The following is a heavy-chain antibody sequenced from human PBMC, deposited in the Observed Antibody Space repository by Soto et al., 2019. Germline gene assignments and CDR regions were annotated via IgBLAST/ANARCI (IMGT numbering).Heavy chain of an antibody. Sequence: QVRLVESGGGVVQPGRSLRLSCTASGFSFSSYAMYLFRQLPGKGLERVAVISHDGINKHYADSVKGQVTVSRDSSNHSLELQLNSMRGEDTAMYYCASDVYSSDNFVTRFEPGGKGTLVTVSS. D-gene: IGHD6-19*01. CDR1: GFSFSSYA. CDR3: ASDVYSSDNFVTRFEP. V-gene: IGHV3-30-3*01. J-gene: IGHJ5*02. CDR2: ISHDGINK.